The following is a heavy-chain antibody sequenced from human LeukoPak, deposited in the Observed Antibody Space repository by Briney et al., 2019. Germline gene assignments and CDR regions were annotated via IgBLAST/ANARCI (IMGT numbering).Heavy chain of an antibody. CDR3: AKDRSSGGSCYNF. D-gene: IGHD2-15*01. CDR2: VGSSGTST. CDR1: GFIFSSYA. Sequence: GGSLRLSCAASGFIFSSYAMTWVRQAPGKGLEWVSSVGSSGTSTYYADSVKGRFTISRDNSNNTLYLQMNSLRAEDTAVYYCAKDRSSGGSCYNFWGQGTLVTVSS. J-gene: IGHJ4*02. V-gene: IGHV3-23*01.